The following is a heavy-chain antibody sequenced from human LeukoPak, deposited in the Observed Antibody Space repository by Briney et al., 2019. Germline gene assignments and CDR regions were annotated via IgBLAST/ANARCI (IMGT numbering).Heavy chain of an antibody. D-gene: IGHD2-21*01. Sequence: GASVKVSCKASGYTFTGYYMHWVRQAPGQGLEWMGWINPNSGGTNYAQKFQGRVTMTRDTSISTAYMELSRLRSDDTAVYYCARRRGGGDSPQGWFDPWGQGTLVTVSS. CDR1: GYTFTGYY. J-gene: IGHJ5*02. CDR3: ARRRGGGDSPQGWFDP. V-gene: IGHV1-2*02. CDR2: INPNSGGT.